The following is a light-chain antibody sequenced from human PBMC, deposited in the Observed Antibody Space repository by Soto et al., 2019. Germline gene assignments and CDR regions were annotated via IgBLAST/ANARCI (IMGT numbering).Light chain of an antibody. CDR1: SSDVGGYNY. Sequence: QSALTQPPSASGSPGQSVTISCTGGSSDVGGYNYVSWYQQHPGKAPKLMIYEVSKRPSGVPDRFSGSKSDNTASLTVSGLQVEDEGDYFCSSYAGSNNLVFGGGTKLTV. J-gene: IGLJ2*01. CDR3: SSYAGSNNLV. CDR2: EVS. V-gene: IGLV2-8*01.